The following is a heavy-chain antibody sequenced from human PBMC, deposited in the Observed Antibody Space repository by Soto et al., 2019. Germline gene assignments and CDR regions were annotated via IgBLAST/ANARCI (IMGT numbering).Heavy chain of an antibody. CDR3: ARDRGYKCFDL. CDR2: IEPDGSQK. J-gene: IGHJ5*02. Sequence: PGGSLRLSCEAFGFTYNTSWMNWVRQAPGKGLEWVAGIEPDGSQKYYVDSVKGRFTISRDNSRSSLYLHLNSLRVEDTSVYYCARDRGYKCFDLWGQGTLVTVSS. V-gene: IGHV3-7*01. CDR1: GFTYNTSW.